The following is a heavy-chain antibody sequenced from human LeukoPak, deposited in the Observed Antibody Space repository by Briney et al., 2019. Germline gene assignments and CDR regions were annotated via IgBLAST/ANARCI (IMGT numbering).Heavy chain of an antibody. Sequence: ASVKVSCKASGGTFSSYAISWVRQAPGQGLEWMGGIIPIFGTANYAQKFQGRVTITTDESTSTAYMELSSLRSEDTAVYYCARDLLREYSSSWYGYFQHWGQGTLVTVSS. CDR1: GGTFSSYA. V-gene: IGHV1-69*05. J-gene: IGHJ1*01. CDR2: IIPIFGTA. D-gene: IGHD6-13*01. CDR3: ARDLLREYSSSWYGYFQH.